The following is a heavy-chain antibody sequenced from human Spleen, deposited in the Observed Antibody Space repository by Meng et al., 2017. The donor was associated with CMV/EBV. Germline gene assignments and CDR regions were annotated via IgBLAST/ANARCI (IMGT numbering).Heavy chain of an antibody. CDR1: GFTLSSYS. D-gene: IGHD6-6*01. CDR2: ISSTSSYI. V-gene: IGHV3-21*01. Sequence: GGSLRLSCAASGFTLSSYSMNWVRQAPGKGLEWVSCISSTSSYIYNADSVKGRFTISRDNAKNSVYLQMNSLRAEDTAVYYCAREPTSISSGDYFDYWGQGTLVTVSS. J-gene: IGHJ4*02. CDR3: AREPTSISSGDYFDY.